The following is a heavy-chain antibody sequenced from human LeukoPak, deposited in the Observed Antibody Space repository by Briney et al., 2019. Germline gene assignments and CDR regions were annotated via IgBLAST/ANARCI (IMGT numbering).Heavy chain of an antibody. CDR2: INHRGSA. V-gene: IGHV4-34*01. D-gene: IGHD2-15*01. CDR3: ARDPGLYCSAGSCSPL. CDR1: GGSFSGYY. Sequence: SETLSLTCAVYGGSFSGYYWSWIRQSPGKGLEWIGEINHRGSAYYNPSLKSRVTISLDTSNNQFSLTLRSVTAADTAVYYCARDPGLYCSAGSCSPLWGQGTLVTVSS. J-gene: IGHJ4*02.